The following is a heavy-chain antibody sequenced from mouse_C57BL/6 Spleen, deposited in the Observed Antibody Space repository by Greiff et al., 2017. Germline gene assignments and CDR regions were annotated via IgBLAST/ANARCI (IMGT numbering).Heavy chain of an antibody. V-gene: IGHV1-55*01. CDR1: GYTFTSYW. Sequence: QVQLQQPGAELVKPGASVKMSCKASGYTFTSYWITWVKQRPGQGLEWIGDIYPGSGSTNYNEKFKSKATLTVDKSSSTAYMQLSRLTSEYSAVYYCARSGNYDGGGVYFDYWGQGTSLTVSS. J-gene: IGHJ2*02. CDR2: IYPGSGST. CDR3: ARSGNYDGGGVYFDY. D-gene: IGHD1-2*01.